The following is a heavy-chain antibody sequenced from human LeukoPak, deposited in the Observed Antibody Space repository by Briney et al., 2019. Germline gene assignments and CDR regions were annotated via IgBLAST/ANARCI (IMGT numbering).Heavy chain of an antibody. V-gene: IGHV3-23*01. CDR1: GFTFTDSA. CDR3: AKGGSYAPLDY. D-gene: IGHD1-26*01. Sequence: PGGSLRLSCAASGFTFTDSAMNWVRQAPGKGLEWVSAISTSGGDTIYTDSVKDRFTISRDNSKNTLYLQMNSLRAEDTAIYYCAKGGSYAPLDYWGQGTLVTVSS. J-gene: IGHJ4*02. CDR2: ISTSGGDT.